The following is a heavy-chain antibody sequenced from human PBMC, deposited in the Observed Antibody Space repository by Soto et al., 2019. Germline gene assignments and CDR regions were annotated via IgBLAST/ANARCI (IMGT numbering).Heavy chain of an antibody. Sequence: ASVKVSCKASGYTFTSNDIISLRQATGQGLEWMGWMNPSTGNTDSAEKFQGRLTMTRNTSISTVYMELSSLTFEDTAVYYCARGRIIVAGGFDPWGQGTLVTV. D-gene: IGHD6-19*01. CDR1: GYTFTSND. J-gene: IGHJ5*01. CDR3: ARGRIIVAGGFDP. V-gene: IGHV1-8*01. CDR2: MNPSTGNT.